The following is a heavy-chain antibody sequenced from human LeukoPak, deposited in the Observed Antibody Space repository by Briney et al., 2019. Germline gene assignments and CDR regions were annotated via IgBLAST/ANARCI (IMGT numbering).Heavy chain of an antibody. CDR3: ARADKRYFDWLLFDY. CDR2: IYYSGST. Sequence: PSETLSLTCTVSGGSISSDSYYWAWIRQPPGKELEWIASIYYSGSTYYNPSLKSRVTISVDTSKNQFSLKLSSVTAADTAVYYCARADKRYFDWLLFDYWGQGTLVTVSS. V-gene: IGHV4-39*07. J-gene: IGHJ4*02. D-gene: IGHD3-9*01. CDR1: GGSISSDSYY.